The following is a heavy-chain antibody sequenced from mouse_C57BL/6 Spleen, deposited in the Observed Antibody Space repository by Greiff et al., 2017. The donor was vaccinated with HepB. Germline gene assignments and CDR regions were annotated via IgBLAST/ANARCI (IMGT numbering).Heavy chain of an antibody. CDR3: ARGAVRAWFAY. J-gene: IGHJ3*01. CDR1: GYTFTSYW. V-gene: IGHV1-61*01. Sequence: QVQLQQPGAELVRPGSSVKLSCKASGYTFTSYWMDWVKQRPGQGLEWIGNIYPSDSETHYNQKFKDKATLTVDKTSSTDYMQLSSLTSEDSAVYYCARGAVRAWFAYWGQGTLVTVSA. CDR2: IYPSDSET. D-gene: IGHD1-1*01.